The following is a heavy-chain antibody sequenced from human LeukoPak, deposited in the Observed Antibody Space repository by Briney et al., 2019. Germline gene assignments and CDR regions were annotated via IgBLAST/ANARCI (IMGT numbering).Heavy chain of an antibody. V-gene: IGHV4-34*01. CDR2: INRSGST. D-gene: IGHD2-21*01. CDR1: GGSFSGYY. Sequence: PSETLSLTCAVYGGSFSGYYWSWIRQPPGKGLEWVGEINRSGSTNYNPSLKSRVTISVDTTKNQFSLKLSSVTAADTAVYYCARERRTLIAQFRFAFDIWGQGTMVTVSS. CDR3: ARERRTLIAQFRFAFDI. J-gene: IGHJ3*02.